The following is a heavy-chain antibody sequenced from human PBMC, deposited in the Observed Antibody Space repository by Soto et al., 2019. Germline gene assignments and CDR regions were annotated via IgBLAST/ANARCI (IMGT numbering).Heavy chain of an antibody. CDR1: GGSISSGGYF. J-gene: IGHJ4*02. D-gene: IGHD3-3*01. CDR2: IYYSGST. CDR3: ARFGADFWSGYSNFDY. V-gene: IGHV4-31*03. Sequence: SETLSLTCTVSGGSISSGGYFWSWIRQHPGKGLEWIGYIYYSGSTYYNPSLKSRVTISVDTSKNQFSLKLSSVTAADTAVYYCARFGADFWSGYSNFDYWGQGTLVTVSS.